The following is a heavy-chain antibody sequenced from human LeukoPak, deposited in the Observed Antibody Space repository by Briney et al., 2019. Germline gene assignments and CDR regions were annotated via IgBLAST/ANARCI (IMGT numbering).Heavy chain of an antibody. J-gene: IGHJ4*02. CDR2: IKSKTDGGTT. V-gene: IGHV3-15*07. CDR3: AKDRAWRPRANSGSFGIDY. CDR1: GFTFSNAW. Sequence: GGSLRLSCAASGFTFSNAWMNWVRQAPGKGLEWVGRIKSKTDGGTTDYAAPVKGRFTISRDDSKNTLYLQMNSLKTEDTAVYYCAKDRAWRPRANSGSFGIDYWGQGTLVTVSS. D-gene: IGHD1-26*01.